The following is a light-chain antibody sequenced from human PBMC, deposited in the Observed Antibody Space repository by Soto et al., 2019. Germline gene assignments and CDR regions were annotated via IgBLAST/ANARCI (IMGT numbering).Light chain of an antibody. CDR3: SSYTSSSTLVV. J-gene: IGLJ2*01. V-gene: IGLV2-14*01. CDR2: DVS. Sequence: QSALTQPASVSGSTGQSITISCTGTSSDVGGYNYVSWYQQHPGKAPKLMIYDVSNRPSGVSNRFSGSKSGNTASLTISGLQAEDEADYDCSSYTSSSTLVVFGGGTQLTVL. CDR1: SSDVGGYNY.